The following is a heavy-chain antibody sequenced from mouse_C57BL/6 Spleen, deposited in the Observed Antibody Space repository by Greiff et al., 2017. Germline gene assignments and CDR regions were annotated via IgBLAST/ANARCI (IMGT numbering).Heavy chain of an antibody. CDR1: GYAFSSSW. J-gene: IGHJ4*01. CDR3: AREVLGNYAMDY. Sequence: VKLVESGPELVKPGASVKISCKASGYAFSSSWMNWVKQRPGKGLEWIGRIYPGDGDTNYNGKFKGKATLTADKSSSTAYMQLSSLTSEDSAVYFCAREVLGNYAMDYWGQGTSVTVSS. V-gene: IGHV1-82*01. D-gene: IGHD3-1*01. CDR2: IYPGDGDT.